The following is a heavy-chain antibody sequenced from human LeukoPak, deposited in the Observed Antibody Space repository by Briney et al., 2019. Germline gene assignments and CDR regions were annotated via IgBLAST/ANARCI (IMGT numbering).Heavy chain of an antibody. J-gene: IGHJ4*02. Sequence: PSETLSLTCAVYGGSFSGYYWSWIRQPPGKGLEWIGEINHSGSTNYNPSLKSRVTISVDTSKNQFSLKLSSVTAEDTAVYYCARVRWGGLYYFDYWGQGALVTVSS. V-gene: IGHV4-34*01. CDR2: INHSGST. CDR3: ARVRWGGLYYFDY. D-gene: IGHD3-16*01. CDR1: GGSFSGYY.